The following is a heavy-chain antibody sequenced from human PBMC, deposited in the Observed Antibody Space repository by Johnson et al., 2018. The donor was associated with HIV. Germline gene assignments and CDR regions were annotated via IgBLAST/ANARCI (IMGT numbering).Heavy chain of an antibody. D-gene: IGHD3-3*01. Sequence: MQLVESGGGVVQPGRSLRLSCAASGFTFSSYGMHWVRQAPGKGLEWVAVIWYDGSNKYYADSVKGRFTISRDNSKNTLYLQMNSLRAEDTAVYYCTKGRIFGVVMEAFDIWGQGTMVTVSS. J-gene: IGHJ3*02. CDR2: IWYDGSNK. CDR1: GFTFSSYG. V-gene: IGHV3-33*06. CDR3: TKGRIFGVVMEAFDI.